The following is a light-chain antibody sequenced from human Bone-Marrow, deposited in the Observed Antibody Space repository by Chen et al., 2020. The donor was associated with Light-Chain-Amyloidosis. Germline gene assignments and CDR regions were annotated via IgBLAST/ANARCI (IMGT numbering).Light chain of an antibody. J-gene: IGLJ3*02. V-gene: IGLV1-51*02. CDR3: ATWDSSLTVWM. Sequence: QSVLTQPPSVSAAPGQKVTLSSSGSNSNIGINYVSWYQQLPGTSPKLLIYENNQRPSEIPDRFSGSKSGTSATLGVAGLETGDEADYYCATWDSSLTVWMLGGGTKLTVL. CDR2: ENN. CDR1: NSNIGINY.